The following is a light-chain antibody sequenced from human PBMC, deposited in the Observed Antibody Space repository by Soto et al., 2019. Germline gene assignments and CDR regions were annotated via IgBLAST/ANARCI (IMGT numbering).Light chain of an antibody. CDR3: RQYGSSPSYT. J-gene: IGKJ2*01. CDR2: GEP. V-gene: IGKV3-20*01. CDR1: QSVSSSSY. Sequence: EIVLTQSPCTLSLSPGERATLSCRASQSVSSSSYVAWYQQKPGQAHRLLIYGEPSRDTGISDRFSGSGSATDFTLTISRLEPEDFAVYYCRQYGSSPSYTFGQGTKLESK.